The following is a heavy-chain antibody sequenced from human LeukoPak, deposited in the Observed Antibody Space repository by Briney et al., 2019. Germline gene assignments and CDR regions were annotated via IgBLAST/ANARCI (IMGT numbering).Heavy chain of an antibody. J-gene: IGHJ3*02. Sequence: GGSLRLSCAASGFSFDSYGLSWVRQAPGKGLQWVSYISGNGGTTYYADSVEGRFTISRDNAKNSLYLQTNSLRAEDTAVYYCARDCYCSSTSCCSDAFDIWGQGTMVTVSS. V-gene: IGHV3-48*04. CDR3: ARDCYCSSTSCCSDAFDI. CDR2: ISGNGGTT. CDR1: GFSFDSYG. D-gene: IGHD2-2*01.